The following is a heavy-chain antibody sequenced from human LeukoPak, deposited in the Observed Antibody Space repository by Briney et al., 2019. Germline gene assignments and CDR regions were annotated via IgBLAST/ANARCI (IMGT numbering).Heavy chain of an antibody. Sequence: ASVKVSCTASGNSISNYAVSWVRQAPGQGFEWIGGIIPIFGTADYAQKFQGRVTITADQSTSTTYMALSSLKSEDTATYYCTTRACHAGGCSSSFYHYYGLHFWGQGTTVSVSS. CDR1: GNSISNYA. V-gene: IGHV1-69*13. D-gene: IGHD2-15*01. CDR2: IIPIFGTA. J-gene: IGHJ6*02. CDR3: TTRACHAGGCSSSFYHYYGLHF.